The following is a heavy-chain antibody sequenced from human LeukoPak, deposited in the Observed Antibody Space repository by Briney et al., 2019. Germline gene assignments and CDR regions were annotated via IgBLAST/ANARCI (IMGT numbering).Heavy chain of an antibody. CDR1: GFTFSSYW. CDR2: INSDGSST. CDR3: ARQTGSGLFILP. V-gene: IGHV3-74*01. J-gene: IGHJ4*02. Sequence: GGSLRLSCAASGFTFSSYWMHWVRQAPGKGLVWVSRINSDGSSTSYADSVKGRFTISRDNTKNTLYLQMNSLRAEDTAVYYCARQTGSGLFILPGGQGTLVTVSS. D-gene: IGHD3/OR15-3a*01.